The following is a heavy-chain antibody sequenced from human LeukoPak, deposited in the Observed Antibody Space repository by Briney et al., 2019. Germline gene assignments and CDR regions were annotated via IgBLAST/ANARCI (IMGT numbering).Heavy chain of an antibody. V-gene: IGHV1-69*13. CDR3: ARSGGSGSYSYHFDY. CDR1: GGTFSSYA. Sequence: ASVKVSCKASGGTFSSYAISWVRQAPGQGLEWMGGIIPIFGTANYAQKFQGRVTITADESTSTAYMELSSLRSEDTAVYYCARSGGSGSYSYHFDYWGQGTLVTVSS. J-gene: IGHJ4*02. D-gene: IGHD3-10*01. CDR2: IIPIFGTA.